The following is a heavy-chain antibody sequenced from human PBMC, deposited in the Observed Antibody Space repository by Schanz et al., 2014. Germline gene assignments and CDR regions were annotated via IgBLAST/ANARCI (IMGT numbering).Heavy chain of an antibody. CDR1: GFTFSTYA. J-gene: IGHJ4*02. Sequence: EVQLVESGGGLVQPGGSLRLSCAASGFTFSTYAMTWVRQAPGKGLEWVSSISIRGGNTYYTDSVKGRFTISRDTSKNTLYLQMSSLRAEDTALYFCAKDRRDNYGSGTFYFEHWGQGTLVTVSS. V-gene: IGHV3-23*04. D-gene: IGHD3-10*01. CDR2: ISIRGGNT. CDR3: AKDRRDNYGSGTFYFEH.